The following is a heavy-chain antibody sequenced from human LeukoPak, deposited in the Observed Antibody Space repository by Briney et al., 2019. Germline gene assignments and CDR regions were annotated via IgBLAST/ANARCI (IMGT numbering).Heavy chain of an antibody. V-gene: IGHV3-30*18. Sequence: GGSLRLSCAASGFTFSSYGMHWVRQAPGKGLEWVAVISYDGSNKYYADSVKGRFTISRDNSKNTLYLQMNSLRAEDTAVYYCAKDFVDCGGGSCYIYFDYWGQGTLVTVSS. J-gene: IGHJ4*02. CDR3: AKDFVDCGGGSCYIYFDY. D-gene: IGHD2-15*01. CDR1: GFTFSSYG. CDR2: ISYDGSNK.